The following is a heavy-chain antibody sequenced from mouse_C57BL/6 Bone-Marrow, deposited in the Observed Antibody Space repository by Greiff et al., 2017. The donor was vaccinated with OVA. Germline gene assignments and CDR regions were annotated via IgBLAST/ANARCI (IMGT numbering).Heavy chain of an antibody. CDR2: ISNGGGST. Sequence: EVQGVESGGGLVQPGGSLKLSCAASGFTFSDYYMYWVRQTPEKRLEWVAYISNGGGSTYYPDTVKGRFTISRDNAKNTLYLQMSRLKSEDTAMYYCARRGYSYAMDYWGQGTSVTVSS. J-gene: IGHJ4*01. V-gene: IGHV5-12*01. CDR1: GFTFSDYY. D-gene: IGHD2-3*01. CDR3: ARRGYSYAMDY.